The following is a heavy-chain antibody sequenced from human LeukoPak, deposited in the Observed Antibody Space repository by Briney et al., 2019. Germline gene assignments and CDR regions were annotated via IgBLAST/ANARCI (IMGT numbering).Heavy chain of an antibody. CDR3: AKDPNGDYVGAFDY. V-gene: IGHV3-23*01. CDR2: ITGSGAHT. D-gene: IGHD4-17*01. J-gene: IGHJ4*02. CDR1: GFSITIYA. Sequence: GGSLRLSCAASGFSITIYAMTWVRRAPGKGLEWVSSITGSGAHTSYADSVKGRFTISRDNSRNTLYLQMNSLRAEDTAIYYCAKDPNGDYVGAFDYWGPGTLVTVSS.